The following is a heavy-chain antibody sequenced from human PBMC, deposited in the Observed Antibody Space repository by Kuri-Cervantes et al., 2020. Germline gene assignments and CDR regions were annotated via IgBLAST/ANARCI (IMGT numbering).Heavy chain of an antibody. D-gene: IGHD1-26*01. CDR1: GGSVSSGSYY. J-gene: IGHJ5*02. V-gene: IGHV4-61*01. CDR2: IYHTGNT. Sequence: SETLSLTCTVSGGSVSSGSYYWSWIRQPPGKGLEWIGHIYHTGNTNYNPSLESRVTISVDKSKNQFSPKLSSVTAADTAVYYCASSGSYYYNWFDPWGQGTLVTVSS. CDR3: ASSGSYYYNWFDP.